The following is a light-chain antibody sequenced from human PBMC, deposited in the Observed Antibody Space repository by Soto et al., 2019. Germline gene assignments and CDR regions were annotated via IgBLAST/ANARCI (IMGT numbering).Light chain of an antibody. CDR1: NLGDKY. J-gene: IGLJ1*01. CDR2: QDN. V-gene: IGLV3-1*01. CDR3: QAWDSRTRV. Sequence: SYELTQPSSVSVSPGQTATITCSGDNLGDKYTCWYQQKPGLSPILVIYQDNERPSGIPERFSGSNFGNTATLTISGTQAMDEADYYCQAWDSRTRVFGSGTKVTVL.